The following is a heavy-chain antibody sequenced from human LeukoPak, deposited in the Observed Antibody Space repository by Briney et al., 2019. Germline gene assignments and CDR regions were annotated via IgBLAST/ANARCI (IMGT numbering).Heavy chain of an antibody. CDR2: IYYSGST. V-gene: IGHV4-39*01. Sequence: ASETLSLTCTVSGGSISSSTYYWGWIRRPPGKGLERIGSIYYSGSTYYNPSLKSRVTVSVDTSKNQFSLNLSSVTAADTAVYYCVRGSTLRHYQYWGQGTLVTVSS. CDR3: VRGSTLRHYQY. J-gene: IGHJ4*02. D-gene: IGHD3-16*01. CDR1: GGSISSSTYY.